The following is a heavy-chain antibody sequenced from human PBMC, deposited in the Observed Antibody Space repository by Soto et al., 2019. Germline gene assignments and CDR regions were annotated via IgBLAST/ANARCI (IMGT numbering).Heavy chain of an antibody. Sequence: EVQLVESGGDLVQPGGSLRLSCAASGFAFSGYWMSWVRQAPGKGLEGVANIKQDGSEKYYVDSVKGRFTISRDNAKNSLYLQINILRVEDTAVYYCARATSVDAYWGQGILVTVS. J-gene: IGHJ4*02. CDR1: GFAFSGYW. D-gene: IGHD5-12*01. V-gene: IGHV3-7*01. CDR3: ARATSVDAY. CDR2: IKQDGSEK.